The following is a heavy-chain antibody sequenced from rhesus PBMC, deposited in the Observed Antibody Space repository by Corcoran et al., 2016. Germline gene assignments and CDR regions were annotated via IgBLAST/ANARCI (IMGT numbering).Heavy chain of an antibody. CDR3: TSEFDGYFDY. CDR2: ISYTGRTT. J-gene: IGHJ4*01. Sequence: EVQLVESGGGLVKPGGSLRLSCAASGFTFSSYDMSWVRQAPGMGMEGVTYISYTGRTTYNADSVKGRFTISRDNAKNSLSLQMSRLRAEDAAVYYCTSEFDGYFDYWDQGVLVTVSS. V-gene: IGHV3-136*01. CDR1: GFTFSSYD.